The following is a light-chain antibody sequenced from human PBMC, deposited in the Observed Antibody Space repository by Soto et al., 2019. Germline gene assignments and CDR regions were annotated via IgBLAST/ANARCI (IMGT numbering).Light chain of an antibody. V-gene: IGKV2-30*02. CDR1: QSLVHSDGNTY. Sequence: IVLTQSPLSLPVTLGQPASISCRSSQSLVHSDGNTYLNWFQQRPGQSPRRLIYKASNRDSGVPDRFSGSGSGTDFTLSISRVEADDVGVYYCRQGITFTFGQGTKVDIK. CDR3: RQGITFT. J-gene: IGKJ1*01. CDR2: KAS.